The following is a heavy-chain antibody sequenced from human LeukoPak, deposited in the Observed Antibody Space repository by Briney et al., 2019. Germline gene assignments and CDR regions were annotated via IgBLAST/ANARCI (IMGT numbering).Heavy chain of an antibody. CDR1: GFTFSTYA. V-gene: IGHV3-30*04. Sequence: PGGSLRLSCAASGFTFSTYAMNWVRQDPGKGLEWVAVISDDRRHNYYADSVKGRFTISRDNSKSTLYLQMNSLRDDDSAAYFCARVYLERLTAGYFDHWGQGTQVTVSP. CDR2: ISDDRRHN. CDR3: ARVYLERLTAGYFDH. J-gene: IGHJ4*02. D-gene: IGHD2-8*01.